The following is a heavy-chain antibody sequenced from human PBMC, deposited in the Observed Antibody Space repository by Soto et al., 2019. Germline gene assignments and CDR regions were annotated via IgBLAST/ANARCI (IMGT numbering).Heavy chain of an antibody. CDR1: GGSISSRDW. V-gene: IGHV4-4*02. Sequence: PSETLSLTCSVSGGSISSRDWLTWVRQAPGKGLEWIGKIYHGGGTNFSPSLRGRVNISVDKSRKFFSLTLNSVTAADTAIYFCATGNVDSMLESWGRGTLVTVSS. CDR2: IYHGGGT. J-gene: IGHJ4*02. CDR3: ATGNVDSMLES. D-gene: IGHD3-3*01.